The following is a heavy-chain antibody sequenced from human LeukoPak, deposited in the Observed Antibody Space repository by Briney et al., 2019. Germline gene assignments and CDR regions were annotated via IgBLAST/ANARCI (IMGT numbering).Heavy chain of an antibody. D-gene: IGHD1-14*01. J-gene: IGHJ4*02. V-gene: IGHV3-23*01. CDR3: AKDHPSGYYFDY. Sequence: GGSLRLSCAASGYTFSTYAMSWVRQAPGKGLEWVSAISGSGGSTFNADSVKGRFTISRDNSKNTLFLQMNSLRAEDTAIYYCAKDHPSGYYFDYWGQGTLVTVSS. CDR2: ISGSGGST. CDR1: GYTFSTYA.